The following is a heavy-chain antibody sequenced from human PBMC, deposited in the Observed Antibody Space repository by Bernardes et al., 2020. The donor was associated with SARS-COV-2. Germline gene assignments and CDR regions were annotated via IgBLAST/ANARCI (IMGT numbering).Heavy chain of an antibody. J-gene: IGHJ6*02. CDR2: INTNTGNP. Sequence: ASLKVSCKASGYTFTSYAMNWVRQAPGQGLEWMGWINTNTGNPTYAQGFTGRFVFSLDTSVSTAYLQISSLKAEDTAVYYCARVGNVLLWFGEVSRGGMDVWGQGTTVTVSS. D-gene: IGHD3-10*01. V-gene: IGHV7-4-1*02. CDR1: GYTFTSYA. CDR3: ARVGNVLLWFGEVSRGGMDV.